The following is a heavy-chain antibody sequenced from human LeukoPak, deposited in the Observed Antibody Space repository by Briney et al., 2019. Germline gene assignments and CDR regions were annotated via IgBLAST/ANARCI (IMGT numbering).Heavy chain of an antibody. V-gene: IGHV4-4*07. J-gene: IGHJ4*02. CDR2: IYTSGST. CDR1: GGSISSYY. Sequence: PSETLSLTCTVSGGSISSYYWSWIRQPAGKGLEWIGRIYTSGSTNYNPSLKSRVTMSVDTSKNQFSLKLSSVTAADTAVYYCARDLRPVGQQLVIDYWGQGTLVTVSS. D-gene: IGHD6-13*01. CDR3: ARDLRPVGQQLVIDY.